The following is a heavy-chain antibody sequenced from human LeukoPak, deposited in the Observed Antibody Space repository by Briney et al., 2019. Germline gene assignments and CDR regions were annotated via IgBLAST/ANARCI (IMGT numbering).Heavy chain of an antibody. CDR3: AAGITWSDY. J-gene: IGHJ4*02. CDR1: GFSFKSYG. Sequence: TGGSLRLSCVASGFSFKSYGMHWVRQAPGKGLEWVALISSDGTDKYYTDSVKGRFTISRDNSKNTLYLQMNSLRVEDTAFYYCAAGITWSDYWGQGTLVTVSS. CDR2: ISSDGTDK. V-gene: IGHV3-33*01. D-gene: IGHD2-8*02.